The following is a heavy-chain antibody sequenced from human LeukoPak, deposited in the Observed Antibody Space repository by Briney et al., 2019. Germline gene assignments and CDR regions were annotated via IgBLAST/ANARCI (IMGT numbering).Heavy chain of an antibody. D-gene: IGHD3-22*01. CDR2: ISGDGGWT. Sequence: GGSLRLSCAASGFTFDDYAMHWVRQAPGKALLWVSHISGDGGWTYYADSLKGRFTISRDNSKNSRYLQMNSLTTEDTALYYCAKDGGGGYSSTYFFDNWGQGTLVTVSS. CDR3: AKDGGGGYSSTYFFDN. CDR1: GFTFDDYA. V-gene: IGHV3-43*02. J-gene: IGHJ4*02.